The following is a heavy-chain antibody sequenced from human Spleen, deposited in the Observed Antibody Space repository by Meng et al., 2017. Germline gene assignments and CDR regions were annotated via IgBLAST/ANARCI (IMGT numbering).Heavy chain of an antibody. J-gene: IGHJ4*02. CDR3: ARRPHSTGIDS. CDR1: GFSLSTSGVG. CDR2: IYWDDDK. Sequence: ITLKESGLTLVNPTQTLTLTGTFSGFSLSTSGVGVGWIRQPPGKALEWLALIYWDDDKRYSPSLKSRLMITKDTSKNQVVLSMTNMDPVDTATYYCARRPHSTGIDSWGQGTLVTVSS. D-gene: IGHD3-22*01. V-gene: IGHV2-5*02.